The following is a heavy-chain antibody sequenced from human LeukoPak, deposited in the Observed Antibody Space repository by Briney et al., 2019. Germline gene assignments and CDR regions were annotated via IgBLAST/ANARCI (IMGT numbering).Heavy chain of an antibody. J-gene: IGHJ4*02. V-gene: IGHV1-24*01. Sequence: ASVKVSCKVSGYTLTELSMHWVRQAPGKGLEWMGGFDPEDGETIYAQKFQGRVTMTEDTSTDTAYMELCSLRSEDTAVYYCATLGSGWYYFDYWGQGTLVTVSS. CDR2: FDPEDGET. CDR3: ATLGSGWYYFDY. D-gene: IGHD6-19*01. CDR1: GYTLTELS.